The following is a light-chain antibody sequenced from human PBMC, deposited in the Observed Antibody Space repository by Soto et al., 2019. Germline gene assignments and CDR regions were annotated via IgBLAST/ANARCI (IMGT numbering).Light chain of an antibody. Sequence: EVVMTQSPATLSVSPGERATLSCRASQSVSSSLAWYQQKPGQAPRLLIYGASTRATGIPVRFSGSGSGTDFTLTISSLQSEDCAVYYCQQYNRWPPWTFGQGTKVEIK. CDR1: QSVSSS. CDR2: GAS. CDR3: QQYNRWPPWT. J-gene: IGKJ1*01. V-gene: IGKV3-15*01.